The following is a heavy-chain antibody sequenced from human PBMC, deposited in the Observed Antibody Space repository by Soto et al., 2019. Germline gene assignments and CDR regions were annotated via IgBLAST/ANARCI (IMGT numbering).Heavy chain of an antibody. Sequence: EVQLVESGGGLVQPGGSLRLSCAASGFTFSSYSMNWVRQAPGKGLEWVSYISSSSSTIYYADSVKGRFTISRDNAKNSLYLQINSLRDEDTAVYYCARVGRNYYYGMDVWGQGTTVTVSS. D-gene: IGHD1-26*01. J-gene: IGHJ6*02. V-gene: IGHV3-48*02. CDR3: ARVGRNYYYGMDV. CDR2: ISSSSSTI. CDR1: GFTFSSYS.